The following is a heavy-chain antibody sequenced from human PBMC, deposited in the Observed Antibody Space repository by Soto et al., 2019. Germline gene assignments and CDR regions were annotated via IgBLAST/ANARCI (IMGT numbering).Heavy chain of an antibody. CDR1: GGSFSGYY. J-gene: IGHJ1*01. D-gene: IGHD2-21*02. CDR2: INHSGST. CDR3: ARGGIVVVTATKYFQH. Sequence: ETLSLTCAVYGGSFSGYYWSWIRQPPGKGLEWIGEINHSGSTNYNPSLKSRVTISVDTSKNQFSLKLSSVTAADTAVYYCARGGIVVVTATKYFQHWGQGTLVTVSS. V-gene: IGHV4-34*01.